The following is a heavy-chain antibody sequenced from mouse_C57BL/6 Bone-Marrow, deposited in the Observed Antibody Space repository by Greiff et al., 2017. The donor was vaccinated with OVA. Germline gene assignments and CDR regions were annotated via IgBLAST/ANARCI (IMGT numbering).Heavy chain of an antibody. CDR1: GFNIKDDY. J-gene: IGHJ4*01. Sequence: VQLQQSGAELVRPGASVKLSCTASGFNIKDDYMHWVKQRPEQGLEWIGWIDPENGDTEYASKFQGKATITADTSSNTASLQLSSLTSEGTAVDYCTRYSNYFYAMDDWGQGTSVTVSS. D-gene: IGHD2-5*01. V-gene: IGHV14-4*01. CDR3: TRYSNYFYAMDD. CDR2: IDPENGDT.